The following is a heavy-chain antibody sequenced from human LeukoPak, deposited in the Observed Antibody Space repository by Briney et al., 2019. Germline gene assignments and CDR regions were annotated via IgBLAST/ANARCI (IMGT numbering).Heavy chain of an antibody. CDR2: IYHSGST. Sequence: SETLSLTCTVSGYSISSGFYWGWIRQPPGKGLEWIGSIYHSGSTYYNPSLKSRVTISVDRSKKQFSLKLSSVTAADTAVYYCARANYYDSSGYSRGAFDIWGQGTMVTVSS. J-gene: IGHJ3*02. V-gene: IGHV4-38-2*02. D-gene: IGHD3-22*01. CDR3: ARANYYDSSGYSRGAFDI. CDR1: GYSISSGFY.